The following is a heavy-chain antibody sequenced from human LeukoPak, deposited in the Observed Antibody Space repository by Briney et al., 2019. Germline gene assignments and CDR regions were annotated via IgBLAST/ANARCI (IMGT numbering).Heavy chain of an antibody. CDR1: GGSISSSSHF. D-gene: IGHD2-2*01. CDR2: IYYSGNT. Sequence: SETLSLTCTVSGGSISSSSHFWGWIRQPPGKGLEWIGGIYYSGNTYYNPSLKSRVTISVDTSKNQFSLKLSSVTAADTAVYYCASQGCSSTTCHFDYWGQGTLVTVSS. J-gene: IGHJ4*02. V-gene: IGHV4-39*01. CDR3: ASQGCSSTTCHFDY.